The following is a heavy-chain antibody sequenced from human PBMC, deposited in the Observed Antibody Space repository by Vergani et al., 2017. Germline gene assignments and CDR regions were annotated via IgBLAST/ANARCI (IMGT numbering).Heavy chain of an antibody. J-gene: IGHJ6*02. CDR2: IYPGDSDT. CDR3: ARLRDPTDYYYYGMDV. CDR1: GYSFTSYW. Sequence: EVQLVQSGAEVKKPGESLKISCKGSGYSFTSYWIGWVRQMPGKGLDWMGIIYPGDSDTRYSPAFQGQVTISAHKSISTAYLQWSSLKASDTAMYYCARLRDPTDYYYYGMDVWGQGTTVTVSS. V-gene: IGHV5-51*01.